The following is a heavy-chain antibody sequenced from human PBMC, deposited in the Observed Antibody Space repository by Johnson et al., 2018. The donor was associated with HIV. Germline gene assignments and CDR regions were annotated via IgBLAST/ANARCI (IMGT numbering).Heavy chain of an antibody. J-gene: IGHJ3*02. CDR3: ARTARRYFVDAFDI. V-gene: IGHV3-33*08. Sequence: QEQLVESGGGVVQPGRSLRLSCAASGFTFSSYAMHWVRQAPGKGLEWVAFIRNDGSNEYYADSVKGRFTISRDNAKNSLYLQMNSLRAEDTAVYYCARTARRYFVDAFDIWGQGTMVTVSS. CDR1: GFTFSSYA. D-gene: IGHD3-9*01. CDR2: IRNDGSNE.